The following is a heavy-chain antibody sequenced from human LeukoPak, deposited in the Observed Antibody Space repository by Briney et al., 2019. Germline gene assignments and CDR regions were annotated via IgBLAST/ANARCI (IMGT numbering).Heavy chain of an antibody. J-gene: IGHJ4*02. D-gene: IGHD3-3*01. CDR3: ARYLYYDFWSGYYNY. V-gene: IGHV1-18*01. CDR1: GYTFTSYG. Sequence: GASVTVSCKASGYTFTSYGISWVRQAPGQRLEWMGWISAYNGNTNYAQKLQGRVTMTTDTSTSTAYMEPRSLRSDDTAVYYCARYLYYDFWSGYYNYWGQGTLVTVSS. CDR2: ISAYNGNT.